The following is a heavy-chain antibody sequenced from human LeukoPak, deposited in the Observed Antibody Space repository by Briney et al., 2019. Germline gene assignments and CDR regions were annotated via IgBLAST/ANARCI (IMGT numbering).Heavy chain of an antibody. Sequence: SETLSLTCAVSGGSLSNYYWSWIRQPPGKGLGWFGEINERGSTNYNPSLKSRVTMSVDSSKNQFSLKATSVTAADTAVYYCARLDCIGGSCYSVPWGQGTQVTVSS. CDR3: ARLDCIGGSCYSVP. CDR2: INERGST. CDR1: GGSLSNYY. D-gene: IGHD2-15*01. J-gene: IGHJ5*02. V-gene: IGHV4-34*01.